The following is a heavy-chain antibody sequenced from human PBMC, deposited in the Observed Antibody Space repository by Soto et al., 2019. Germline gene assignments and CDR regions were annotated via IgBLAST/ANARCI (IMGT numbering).Heavy chain of an antibody. CDR1: GFTFSSYA. J-gene: IGHJ4*02. Sequence: WGFLRLSCAASGFTFSSYAMHWVRQAPGKGLEWVAVISYDGSDKYYADSVKGRFTISRDNSKNTLYLQMNSLRAEDTAVYYCAREPRRGYSGYGLDYWGQGTLVTVS. D-gene: IGHD5-12*01. CDR2: ISYDGSDK. V-gene: IGHV3-30-3*01. CDR3: AREPRRGYSGYGLDY.